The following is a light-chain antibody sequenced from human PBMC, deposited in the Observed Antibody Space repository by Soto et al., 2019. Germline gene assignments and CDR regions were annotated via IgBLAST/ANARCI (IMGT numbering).Light chain of an antibody. V-gene: IGLV2-14*03. Sequence: SALTQPASVSGSPGQSITISCPGSSTDVGGYTYVSWYQQFPGKPPKLMIYEVSNRPSGVSNRFSGSKSGNTASLTISGLQAEDEADYSCSSYTSGSTLVFGGGTKVTVL. J-gene: IGLJ3*02. CDR2: EVS. CDR1: STDVGGYTY. CDR3: SSYTSGSTLV.